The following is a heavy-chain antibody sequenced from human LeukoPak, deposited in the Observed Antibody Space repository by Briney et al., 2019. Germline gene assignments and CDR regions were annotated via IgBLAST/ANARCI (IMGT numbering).Heavy chain of an antibody. CDR2: INAYTGNT. CDR3: ARDRITGFAY. CDR1: GYTFTSYG. V-gene: IGHV1-18*01. Sequence: APEKVSCKASGYTFTSYGITWMRQAPGQGLEWMGWINAYTGNTNFLQKLQGRVTMTTDTSTSTAYMELRSLRSDDTAVYFCARDRITGFAYWGQGTLVSLST. J-gene: IGHJ4*02. D-gene: IGHD1-20*01.